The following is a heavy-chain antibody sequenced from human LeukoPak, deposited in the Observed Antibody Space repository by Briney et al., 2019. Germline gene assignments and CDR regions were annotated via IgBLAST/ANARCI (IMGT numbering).Heavy chain of an antibody. D-gene: IGHD6-19*01. J-gene: IGHJ3*02. CDR2: ILNTGSII. CDR3: ARDVPNSSWGPFDI. CDR1: GFSFSDYS. Sequence: GGSLRLSCVASGFSFSDYSMNWVRQAPGEGLEWISYILNTGSIINYADSVKGRFTISRDNAKNSLYLQVNSLRDEDTAVYYCARDVPNSSWGPFDIWGQGTMVTVSS. V-gene: IGHV3-48*02.